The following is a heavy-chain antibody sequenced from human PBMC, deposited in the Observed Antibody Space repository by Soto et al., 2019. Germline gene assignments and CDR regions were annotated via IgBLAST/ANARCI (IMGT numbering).Heavy chain of an antibody. J-gene: IGHJ4*02. D-gene: IGHD3-10*01. V-gene: IGHV4-59*01. CDR1: GGSISSYY. CDR3: ARAKNSYGSGSYIFAYFDY. Sequence: SETLSLTCTVSGGSISSYYWSWIRQPPGKGLEWIGYVYDSGSTNYNPSLKSRVAISMDTSKNQFSLKLSSVTAADTAVYYCARAKNSYGSGSYIFAYFDYWGQGTLVTVSS. CDR2: VYDSGST.